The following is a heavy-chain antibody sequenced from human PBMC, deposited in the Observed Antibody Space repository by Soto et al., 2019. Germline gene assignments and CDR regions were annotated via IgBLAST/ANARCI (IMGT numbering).Heavy chain of an antibody. CDR1: GYTFTSYG. Sequence: ASVKVSCKASGYTFTSYGISWVRQAPGQGLEWMGWISAYNGNTNYAQKLQGRVTMTTDTSTSTAYMELRSLRSDDTAMYYCAREGSSKVGYYYGMDVWGQGTTVTVSS. V-gene: IGHV1-18*01. D-gene: IGHD6-13*01. J-gene: IGHJ6*02. CDR2: ISAYNGNT. CDR3: AREGSSKVGYYYGMDV.